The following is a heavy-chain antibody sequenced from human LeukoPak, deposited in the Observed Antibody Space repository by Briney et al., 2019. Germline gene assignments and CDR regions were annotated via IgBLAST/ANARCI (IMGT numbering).Heavy chain of an antibody. CDR3: AKDYYYDSSGYYCYFDY. CDR2: ISGSGGST. CDR1: GFTFSSYA. Sequence: PGGSLTLSCVASGFTFSSYAMSWVRQAPGKGVEWVAVISGSGGSTYYADSVKGRFTISRDNSKNTLYLQMNSLRAEDTAVYYCAKDYYYDSSGYYCYFDYWGQGTLVTVSS. J-gene: IGHJ4*02. D-gene: IGHD3-22*01. V-gene: IGHV3-23*01.